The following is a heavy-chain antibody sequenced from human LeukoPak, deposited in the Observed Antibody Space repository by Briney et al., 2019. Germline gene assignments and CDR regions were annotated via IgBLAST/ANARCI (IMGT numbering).Heavy chain of an antibody. V-gene: IGHV1-18*01. Sequence: ASVKVSCKASGYTFTSYGTSWVRQAPGQGLEWMGWISAYNGNTNYAQKLQGRVTMTTDTSTSTAYMELRSLRSDDTAVYYCARDGRKWLRLSYYGMDVWGQGTTVTVSS. J-gene: IGHJ6*02. CDR2: ISAYNGNT. D-gene: IGHD5-12*01. CDR1: GYTFTSYG. CDR3: ARDGRKWLRLSYYGMDV.